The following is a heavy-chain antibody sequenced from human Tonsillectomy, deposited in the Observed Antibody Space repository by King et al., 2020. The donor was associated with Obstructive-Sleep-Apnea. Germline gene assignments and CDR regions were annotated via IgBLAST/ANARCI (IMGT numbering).Heavy chain of an antibody. CDR3: ARRRWLQFGGGIDY. V-gene: IGHV4-4*02. CDR2: IYHSGST. CDR1: AGSISRYNW. Sequence: QLQESGPGLVKPSGTLSLTCAVSAGSISRYNWWSWVRQPPGKGLEWIGEIYHSGSTNYNPSLKSRVTISVDKSKDQFSLKLTSVTAADTAMYYCARRRWLQFGGGIDYWGQGTLVTVSS. J-gene: IGHJ4*02. D-gene: IGHD5-24*01.